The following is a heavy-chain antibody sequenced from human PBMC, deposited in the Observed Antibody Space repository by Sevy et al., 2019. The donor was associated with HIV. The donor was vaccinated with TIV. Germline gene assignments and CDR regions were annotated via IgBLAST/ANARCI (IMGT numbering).Heavy chain of an antibody. D-gene: IGHD3-16*01. V-gene: IGHV3-30*02. Sequence: GGSLRLSCAASIFTFNIYGMQWVRQAPGKGLEWVAYMRKDGLTTYYADSVKGRFTISRDSSKNTLYLQMNSLRIEDAALYYCTRETTYYDSSGPVPGDIWGHGTMVTVSS. CDR3: TRETTYYDSSGPVPGDI. CDR1: IFTFNIYG. CDR2: MRKDGLTT. J-gene: IGHJ3*02.